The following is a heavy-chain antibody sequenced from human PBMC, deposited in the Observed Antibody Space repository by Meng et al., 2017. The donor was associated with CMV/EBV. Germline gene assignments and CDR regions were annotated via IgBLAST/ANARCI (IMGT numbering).Heavy chain of an antibody. J-gene: IGHJ6*02. V-gene: IGHV3-7*01. CDR1: GFTFSSYW. CDR3: AREGGYDFWSGYYFGGEYYGMDV. CDR2: IKQDGSEK. Sequence: GESLKISCTASGFTFSSYWVTWVRQAPGEGLEWVANIKQDGSEKYYVDSVKGRFTISRDNAKNSLYLQVNSLRAGDTAVYYCAREGGYDFWSGYYFGGEYYGMDVWGQGTTVTVSS. D-gene: IGHD3-3*01.